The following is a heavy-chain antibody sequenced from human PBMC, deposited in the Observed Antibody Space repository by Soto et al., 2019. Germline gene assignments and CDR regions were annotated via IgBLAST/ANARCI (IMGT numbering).Heavy chain of an antibody. Sequence: EVQLVESGEGLVKLGGSLRLSCAASGFTFISYTLNWVRQAPGKGLAGVSYISISISTIYYAASVKGRFTMSRDNANNSLYLQMNSLRDEDTAVYYCAREGGIAVAGTSGDYLGQGTLVTVSS. CDR1: GFTFISYT. CDR3: AREGGIAVAGTSGDY. V-gene: IGHV3-48*02. J-gene: IGHJ4*02. CDR2: ISISISTI. D-gene: IGHD6-19*01.